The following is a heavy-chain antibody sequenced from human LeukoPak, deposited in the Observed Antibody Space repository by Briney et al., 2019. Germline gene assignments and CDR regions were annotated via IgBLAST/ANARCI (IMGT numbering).Heavy chain of an antibody. Sequence: TGGSLRLSCAASGFNFSSYSMNWVRQAPGKGLECVSSISSSSIYIYYADSVKGRFTISGDNAKNSLYVQMNSLRAEDTAVYYCARAPTYYYDSSGPILLAHYYMDVWGRGTTVTVSS. CDR1: GFNFSSYS. CDR3: ARAPTYYYDSSGPILLAHYYMDV. CDR2: ISSSSIYI. D-gene: IGHD3-22*01. J-gene: IGHJ6*03. V-gene: IGHV3-21*01.